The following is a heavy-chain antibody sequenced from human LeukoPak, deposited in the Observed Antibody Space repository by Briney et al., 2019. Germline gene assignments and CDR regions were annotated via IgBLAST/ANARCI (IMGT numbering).Heavy chain of an antibody. J-gene: IGHJ4*02. Sequence: ASVKVSCKASGYTFTSYDINWVRQATGQGLEWMGWMNPNSGNTGYAQKLQGRVTMTTDTSTSTAYMELRSLRSDDTAVYYCARDLISSSWYLDYWGQGTLVTVSS. CDR1: GYTFTSYD. D-gene: IGHD6-13*01. V-gene: IGHV1-8*01. CDR2: MNPNSGNT. CDR3: ARDLISSSWYLDY.